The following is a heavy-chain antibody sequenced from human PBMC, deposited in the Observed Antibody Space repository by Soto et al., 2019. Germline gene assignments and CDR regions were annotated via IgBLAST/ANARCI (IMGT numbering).Heavy chain of an antibody. CDR3: ASREYSSSHNWFDP. V-gene: IGHV1-69*13. Sequence: SVKVSCKASGGTFSSYAISWVRQAPGQGLEWMGGIIPIFGKANYAQKFQGRVTITADESTSTAYMELSSLRSEDTAVYYCASREYSSSHNWFDPWGQGTLVTVSS. D-gene: IGHD6-6*01. CDR2: IIPIFGKA. CDR1: GGTFSSYA. J-gene: IGHJ5*02.